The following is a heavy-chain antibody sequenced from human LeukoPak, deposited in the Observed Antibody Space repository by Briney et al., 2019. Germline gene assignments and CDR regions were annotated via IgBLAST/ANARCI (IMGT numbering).Heavy chain of an antibody. CDR2: ISGSGGSS. CDR3: AKDRPTVYSSSWLHFLDS. Sequence: GGSLRLSCAASGFTFSSYAMSWVRQAPGKGLEWVSGISGSGGSSYLADSAKGRFIISRDNSKNTLYLQMNSLRADDTAVYFCAKDRPTVYSSSWLHFLDSWGQGTLVTVSS. J-gene: IGHJ4*02. V-gene: IGHV3-23*01. D-gene: IGHD6-13*01. CDR1: GFTFSSYA.